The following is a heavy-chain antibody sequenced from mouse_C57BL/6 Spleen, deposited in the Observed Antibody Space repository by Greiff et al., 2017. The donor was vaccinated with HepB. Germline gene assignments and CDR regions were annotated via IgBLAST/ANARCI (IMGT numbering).Heavy chain of an antibody. V-gene: IGHV1-82*01. CDR2: IYPGDGDT. J-gene: IGHJ4*01. CDR1: GYAFSSSW. Sequence: VQLQQSGPELVKPGASVKISCKASGYAFSSSWMNWVKQRPGKGLEWIGRIYPGDGDTNYNGKFKGKATLTADKSSSTAYMQLSSLTSEDSAVYFCANGNWNAMDYWGQGTSVTVSS. D-gene: IGHD2-1*01. CDR3: ANGNWNAMDY.